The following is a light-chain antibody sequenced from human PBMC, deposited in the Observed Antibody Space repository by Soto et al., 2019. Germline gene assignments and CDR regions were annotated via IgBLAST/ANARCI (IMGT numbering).Light chain of an antibody. J-gene: IGKJ4*01. CDR1: PRVSYY. CDR2: DAS. V-gene: IGKV3-20*01. CDR3: QHCQPYGDSPPLT. Sequence: IVLTQAQCIRSVSPGARASLSCRASPRVSYYLAWYQQKPGQAPRLLIYDASSRATGVPDRFSGSGSGTDFTLTISRLEPEDFAVYSCQHCQPYGDSPPLTFGGGTQV.